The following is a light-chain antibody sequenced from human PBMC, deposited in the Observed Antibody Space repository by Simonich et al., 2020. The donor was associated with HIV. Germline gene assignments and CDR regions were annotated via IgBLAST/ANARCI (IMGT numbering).Light chain of an antibody. CDR1: SSDVCGYNY. Sequence: QSALTQPASVSGSPGQSITISCTGTSSDVCGYNYVSWYHQHPGKAPKLMIYDVSNRPSVVSNRFSGYKSGNTASLTISGLQAEDEADYYCSSYTSSSTLVFGGGTKLTVL. V-gene: IGLV2-14*03. J-gene: IGLJ3*02. CDR2: DVS. CDR3: SSYTSSSTLV.